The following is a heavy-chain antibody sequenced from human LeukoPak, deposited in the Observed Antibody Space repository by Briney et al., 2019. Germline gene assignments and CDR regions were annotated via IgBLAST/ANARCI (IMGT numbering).Heavy chain of an antibody. D-gene: IGHD4-17*01. V-gene: IGHV4-34*01. Sequence: SETLSLTCAVYGGSFSGYYWSWIRQPPGKGLEWIGEINHSGSTNYNPSLKSRVTISVDTSKNQFSLKLGSVTAADTAVYYCASAKTTVFDYWGQGTLVTVSS. CDR1: GGSFSGYY. J-gene: IGHJ4*02. CDR3: ASAKTTVFDY. CDR2: INHSGST.